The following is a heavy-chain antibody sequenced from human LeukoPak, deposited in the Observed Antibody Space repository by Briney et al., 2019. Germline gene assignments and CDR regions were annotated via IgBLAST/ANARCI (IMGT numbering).Heavy chain of an antibody. Sequence: GGTLRLSCAASGFTFSGYGMSWVRQAPGKGLEWVSAISGSGGSTYYADSVKGRFTISRDNSKNTLYLQMNSLRAEDTAVYYCAKDRNGVGYWGQGTLVTVSS. J-gene: IGHJ4*02. V-gene: IGHV3-23*01. CDR3: AKDRNGVGY. CDR1: GFTFSGYG. D-gene: IGHD3-10*01. CDR2: ISGSGGST.